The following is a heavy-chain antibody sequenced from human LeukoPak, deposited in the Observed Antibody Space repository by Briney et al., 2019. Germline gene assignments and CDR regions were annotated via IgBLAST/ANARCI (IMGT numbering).Heavy chain of an antibody. CDR3: ARTIGWFDP. Sequence: SETLSLTCTASGGSITTYYWSWIRQPPGKGLEWIGYIYHSGSTNYNPSLKSRVTISVDTSNNQFSLKLNSVTAADTAVYYCARTIGWFDPWGQGTLVTVSS. V-gene: IGHV4-59*01. CDR2: IYHSGST. CDR1: GGSITTYY. D-gene: IGHD3-10*01. J-gene: IGHJ5*02.